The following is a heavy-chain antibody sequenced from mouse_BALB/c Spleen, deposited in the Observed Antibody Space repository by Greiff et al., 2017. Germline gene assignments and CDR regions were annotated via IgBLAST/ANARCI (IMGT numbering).Heavy chain of an antibody. Sequence: VMLVESGPGLVAPSQSLSITCTVSGFSLTGSGVNWVRQPPGKGLEWLGMIWGDGSTDYNSALKSRLSISKDNSKSQVFLKMNSLQTDDTARYYCARGVLRDSSGYAGFAYWGQGTLVTVSA. CDR3: ARGVLRDSSGYAGFAY. CDR1: GFSLTGSG. V-gene: IGHV2-6-7*01. CDR2: IWGDGST. D-gene: IGHD3-2*01. J-gene: IGHJ3*01.